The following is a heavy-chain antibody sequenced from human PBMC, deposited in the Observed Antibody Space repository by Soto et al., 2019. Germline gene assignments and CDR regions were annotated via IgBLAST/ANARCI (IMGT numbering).Heavy chain of an antibody. CDR1: GYTFTSYG. CDR2: ISAYNGNT. Sequence: QVQLVQSGAEVKKPGASVKVSCKASGYTFTSYGISWVRQAPGQGLEWMGWISAYNGNTNYAQKLQGRVTMTTDTSTSTDYMELRSLRSDDTAVYYCARDYSYGSGSYSPFDYWGQGTLVTVSS. D-gene: IGHD3-10*01. V-gene: IGHV1-18*01. J-gene: IGHJ4*02. CDR3: ARDYSYGSGSYSPFDY.